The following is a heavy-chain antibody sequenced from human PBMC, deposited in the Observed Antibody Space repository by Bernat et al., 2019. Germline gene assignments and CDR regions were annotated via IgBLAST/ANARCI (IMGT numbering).Heavy chain of an antibody. Sequence: EVQLVESGGGLVQPGGSLRLSCAASGFTFSNYEMNWVRQAPGKGLEWVSYISSSGTTIYYADSVKGRVTISRDNARKSLSLQMNSLRAEDTAVYYCVRESEETADYIFHNYYYYMDVWGKGTTVTVSS. V-gene: IGHV3-48*03. CDR1: GFTFSNYE. CDR3: VRESEETADYIFHNYYYYMDV. CDR2: ISSSGTTI. D-gene: IGHD4/OR15-4a*01. J-gene: IGHJ6*03.